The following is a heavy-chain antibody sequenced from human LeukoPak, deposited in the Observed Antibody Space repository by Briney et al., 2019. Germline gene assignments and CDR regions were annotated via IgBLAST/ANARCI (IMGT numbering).Heavy chain of an antibody. CDR2: ISSSSSYI. D-gene: IGHD6-19*01. V-gene: IGHV3-21*01. CDR1: GFTVSNNY. J-gene: IGHJ4*02. CDR3: ARGGRQWLDFDY. Sequence: GGSLRLSCVVSGFTVSNNYMSWVRQAPGKGLEWVSSISSSSSYIYYADSVKGRFTISRDNAKNSLYLQMNSLRAEDTAVYYCARGGRQWLDFDYWGQGTLVTVSS.